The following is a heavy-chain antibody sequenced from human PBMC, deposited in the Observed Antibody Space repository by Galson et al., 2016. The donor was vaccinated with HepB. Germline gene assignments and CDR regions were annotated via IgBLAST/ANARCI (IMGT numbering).Heavy chain of an antibody. V-gene: IGHV3-23*01. D-gene: IGHD3-10*01. J-gene: IGHJ6*02. CDR2: ITGSGGDT. CDR1: GVAFTSYA. Sequence: SLRLSCAASGVAFTSYAMTWVRQVPGKGLEWVSSITGSGGDTYYVDSVKGRFSISGDNSKNTLYLQRNNVRAEDTAVYYCAKDEFRGESGSHQGSYFGMNVWGQGTTVTVSS. CDR3: AKDEFRGESGSHQGSYFGMNV.